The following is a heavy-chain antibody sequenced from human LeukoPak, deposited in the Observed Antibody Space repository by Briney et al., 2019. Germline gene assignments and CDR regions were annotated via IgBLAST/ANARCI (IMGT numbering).Heavy chain of an antibody. Sequence: PGGSLRLSCVASGFTFRSYEMNWVRQAPGKGLEWISYLSSSGNSIFYAASVKGRSTISRDNARNSLYLQMNSLRAEDTAVYYCARLVIAVASYYFDYWGQGTLVTVSS. CDR2: LSSSGNSI. J-gene: IGHJ4*02. V-gene: IGHV3-48*03. CDR3: ARLVIAVASYYFDY. CDR1: GFTFRSYE. D-gene: IGHD6-19*01.